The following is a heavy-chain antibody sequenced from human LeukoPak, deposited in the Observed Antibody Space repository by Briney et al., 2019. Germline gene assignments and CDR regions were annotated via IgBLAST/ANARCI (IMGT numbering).Heavy chain of an antibody. Sequence: SETLSLTCSVSGGSISSYYWSWIRQPPGKGLEWIGYIYYSGSANYSPSLKSRVTISVDTSKNQFSLKLSSVTAADTAVYYCARGSHSTFGGVIVILAAFDIWGQGTMVTASS. D-gene: IGHD3-16*02. J-gene: IGHJ3*02. CDR1: GGSISSYY. CDR2: IYYSGSA. CDR3: ARGSHSTFGGVIVILAAFDI. V-gene: IGHV4-59*08.